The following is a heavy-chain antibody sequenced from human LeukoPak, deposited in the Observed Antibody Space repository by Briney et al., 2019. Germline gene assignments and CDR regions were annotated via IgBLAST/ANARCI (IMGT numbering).Heavy chain of an antibody. D-gene: IGHD6-6*01. CDR2: IDAGNGNT. CDR1: GYTFTSYA. J-gene: IGHJ4*02. V-gene: IGHV1-3*01. Sequence: ASVKVSCKASGYTFTSYAMHWVRQAPGQRLEWMGWIDAGNGNTKYSQKFQGRVTITRDTSASTAYMELSSLRSEDTAVYYCARAARLSVFDYWGQGTLVTVSS. CDR3: ARAARLSVFDY.